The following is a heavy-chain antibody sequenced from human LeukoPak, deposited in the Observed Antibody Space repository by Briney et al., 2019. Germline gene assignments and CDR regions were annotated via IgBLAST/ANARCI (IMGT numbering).Heavy chain of an antibody. V-gene: IGHV4-59*01. J-gene: IGHJ6*02. D-gene: IGHD3-3*01. CDR3: ARAPEWNYFYYYGMDV. CDR1: GGSISSYY. Sequence: SETLSLTCTVSGGSISSYYWSWIRQPPGKGLEWIGYIYYSGSTNYNPSLKSRVTISVDTSKNQFSLKPSSVTAADTAVYYCARAPEWNYFYYYGMDVWGQGTTVTVSS. CDR2: IYYSGST.